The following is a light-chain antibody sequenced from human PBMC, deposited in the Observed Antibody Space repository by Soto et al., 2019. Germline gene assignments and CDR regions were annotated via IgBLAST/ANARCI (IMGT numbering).Light chain of an antibody. CDR3: HQYSTSPYS. V-gene: IGKV3-20*01. CDR1: QSVIANY. J-gene: IGKJ2*01. Sequence: IVLTQSPGTLSLSPGEGPTLSCRASQSVIANYLAWYQQKPGQPPRLLIYGASNRAPGIPDRFVGSGSETDFTLSISRLEPEDFAVYYCHQYSTSPYSFGQGTKLDLK. CDR2: GAS.